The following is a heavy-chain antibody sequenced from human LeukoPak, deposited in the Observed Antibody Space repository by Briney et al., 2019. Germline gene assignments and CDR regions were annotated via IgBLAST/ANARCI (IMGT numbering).Heavy chain of an antibody. D-gene: IGHD3-22*01. V-gene: IGHV3-21*01. Sequence: GGSLRLSCAASGFTFSSYSMNWVRQAPGKGLEWVSSISSSSSYIYYADSVKGRFTISRDNAKNSLYLQMNSLRAEDTAVYYCARDLYYYDSSGYYQNWFDPWGQGTLVTVSS. J-gene: IGHJ5*02. CDR2: ISSSSSYI. CDR1: GFTFSSYS. CDR3: ARDLYYYDSSGYYQNWFDP.